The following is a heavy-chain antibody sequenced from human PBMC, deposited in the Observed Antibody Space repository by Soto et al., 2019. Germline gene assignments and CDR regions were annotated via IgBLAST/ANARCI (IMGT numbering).Heavy chain of an antibody. CDR2: LSTSGRT. CDR1: GDSIGKFY. J-gene: IGHJ2*01. V-gene: IGHV4-4*07. D-gene: IGHD2-8*01. Sequence: PSETLSLTSNVSGDSIGKFYWSWIRQPAGKGLESIGRLSTSGRTTYSPSLQSRVPMSLDTSKNRFSLRLTSVSAADPAVYFCPRGMGRSFDLWGRGRLVTDSS. CDR3: PRGMGRSFDL.